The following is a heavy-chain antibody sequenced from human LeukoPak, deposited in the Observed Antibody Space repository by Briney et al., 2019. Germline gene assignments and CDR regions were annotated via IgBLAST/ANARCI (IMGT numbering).Heavy chain of an antibody. D-gene: IGHD4-17*01. V-gene: IGHV4-59*01. CDR2: IYYSGTT. CDR1: GGSISTYY. Sequence: SETLSLTCNVSGGSISTYYWNWIRQPPGKGLEWIGYIYYSGTTNYNPSLKSRVTISVDTSKNQFSLKLGSVTAADTAVYYCAREDPQTTVPEGMDVWGQGTTVTVSS. CDR3: AREDPQTTVPEGMDV. J-gene: IGHJ6*02.